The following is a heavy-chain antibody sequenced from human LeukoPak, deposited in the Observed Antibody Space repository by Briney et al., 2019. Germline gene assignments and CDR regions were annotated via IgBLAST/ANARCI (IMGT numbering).Heavy chain of an antibody. V-gene: IGHV4-30-4*01. CDR1: GGSISSGDYY. Sequence: SETLSLTCTVSGGSISSGDYYWSWIRQPPGKGLEWIGYIYYSGSTYYNPSLKSRVTISVDTSKNQFSLKLSSVTAADTAVYYCARDPQRRVVAPVAGTSWGQGTLVTVSS. CDR3: ARDPQRRVVAPVAGTS. CDR2: IYYSGST. D-gene: IGHD2-2*01. J-gene: IGHJ4*02.